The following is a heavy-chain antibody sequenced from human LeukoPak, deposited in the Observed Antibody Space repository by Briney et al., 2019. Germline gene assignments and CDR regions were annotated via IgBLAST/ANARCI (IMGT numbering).Heavy chain of an antibody. CDR1: GGSISSSSYY. CDR3: ARHGLIAAVGNFDY. J-gene: IGHJ4*02. V-gene: IGHV4-39*01. CDR2: IYYSGST. D-gene: IGHD6-13*01. Sequence: PSETLSLTRTVSGGSISSSSYYWGWIRQPPGKGLEWIGSIYYSGSTYYNPSLKSRVTISVDTSKNQFSLKLSSVTAADTAVYYCARHGLIAAVGNFDYWGQGTLVTVSS.